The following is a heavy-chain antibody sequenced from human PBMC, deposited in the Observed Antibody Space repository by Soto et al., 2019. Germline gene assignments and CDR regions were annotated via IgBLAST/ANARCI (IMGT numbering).Heavy chain of an antibody. CDR3: ARKKLGYCTNGVCPFDY. CDR2: VYYSGST. V-gene: IGHV4-39*01. Sequence: SETLSLTCTVSGGSISSSSYYWGWIRQPPGKGLEWIGSVYYSGSTYDNPSLKSRITLSVDRSKSQFSLKLTSVTAADTAVYYCARKKLGYCTNGVCPFDYWGQGTLVTVSS. CDR1: GGSISSSSYY. J-gene: IGHJ4*02. D-gene: IGHD2-8*01.